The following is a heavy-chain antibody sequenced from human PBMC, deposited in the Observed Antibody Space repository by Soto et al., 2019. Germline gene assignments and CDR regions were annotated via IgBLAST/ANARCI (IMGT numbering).Heavy chain of an antibody. D-gene: IGHD1-26*01. V-gene: IGHV3-23*01. J-gene: IGHJ4*02. CDR3: ALRKTGSYFDY. CDR2: IGASGAGT. CDR1: GFTFSTYA. Sequence: EVQLLESGGGLVQPGGSLRLSCAASGFTFSTYAMSWVRQAPGKGLEWVSAIGASGAGTYYADSVKGRFTISRDNSKNTLHLQMNSLRAEDTAAYYCALRKTGSYFDYRGQGTLVTVSS.